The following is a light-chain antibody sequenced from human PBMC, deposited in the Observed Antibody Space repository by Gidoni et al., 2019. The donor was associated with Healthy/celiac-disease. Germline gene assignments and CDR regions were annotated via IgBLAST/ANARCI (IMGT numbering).Light chain of an antibody. V-gene: IGKV1-33*01. CDR3: QQYDHLPRT. CDR2: AAS. J-gene: IGKJ3*01. CDR1: QDISNY. Sequence: DIQRTQSPSALSASVGDRVTITCQASQDISNYLNWYQQKPGKAPKLLIYAASNLDTGVPSRFSGSGSGTDFTFTISSLQPEDIATYYCQQYDHLPRTFGPGTKVDIK.